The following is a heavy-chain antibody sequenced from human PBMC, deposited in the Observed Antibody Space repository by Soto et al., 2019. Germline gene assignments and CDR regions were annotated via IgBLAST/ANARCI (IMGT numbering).Heavy chain of an antibody. CDR2: FDTEDGET. J-gene: IGHJ4*02. V-gene: IGHV1-24*01. CDR3: ETRFGIAAAGRFDY. Sequence: QVQLVQSGAEVKKPGASVKVSCKVSGYTLTELAMRWVRQAPGQGLEWMGGFDTEDGETIYAQKFQGRVTMTEDTSTDTAYMELSSLRSEDTAVYYCETRFGIAAAGRFDYWVQGTLVTVSS. CDR1: GYTLTELA. D-gene: IGHD6-13*01.